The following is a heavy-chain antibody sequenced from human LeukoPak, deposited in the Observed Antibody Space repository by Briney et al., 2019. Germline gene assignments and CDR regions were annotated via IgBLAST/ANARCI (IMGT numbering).Heavy chain of an antibody. D-gene: IGHD3-10*01. Sequence: ASVKVSCNHSADTFTDSYIHWVRQAPAVGLQWMGWINPSNGDTHYAEVFQGRVTMTRDTSIRTAYMELTGLTTDDTAVYYCARSPIGASAYWGRGTLVTVSS. J-gene: IGHJ4*02. CDR2: INPSNGDT. CDR1: ADTFTDSY. V-gene: IGHV1-2*02. CDR3: ARSPIGASAY.